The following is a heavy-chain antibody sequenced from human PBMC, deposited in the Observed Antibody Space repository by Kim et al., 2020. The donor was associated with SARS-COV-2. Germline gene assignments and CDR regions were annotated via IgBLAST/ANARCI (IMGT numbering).Heavy chain of an antibody. CDR1: GFTFSSYG. D-gene: IGHD3-22*01. Sequence: GGSLRLSCAASGFTFSSYGMHWVRQAPGKGLEWVAVISYDGSNKYYADSVKGRFTISRDNSKNTLYLQMNSLRAEDTAVYYCAKQHSSGFGVTNWFDPWGQGTLVTVSS. CDR2: ISYDGSNK. CDR3: AKQHSSGFGVTNWFDP. J-gene: IGHJ5*02. V-gene: IGHV3-30*18.